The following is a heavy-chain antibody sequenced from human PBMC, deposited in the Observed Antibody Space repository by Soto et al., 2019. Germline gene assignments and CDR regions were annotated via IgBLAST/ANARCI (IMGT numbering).Heavy chain of an antibody. V-gene: IGHV3-21*01. CDR2: ISSSSTYI. CDR3: ARDRHDVWSAQSDY. J-gene: IGHJ4*02. Sequence: GGSLRLSCAASGFTFSDYSMNWVRQAPGKGLEWVSSISSSSTYIYYAGSVKGRFTISRDNAKNSLYLQMNSLRAEDTAVYYCARDRHDVWSAQSDYSGQGSPVTVSS. CDR1: GFTFSDYS. D-gene: IGHD3-3*01.